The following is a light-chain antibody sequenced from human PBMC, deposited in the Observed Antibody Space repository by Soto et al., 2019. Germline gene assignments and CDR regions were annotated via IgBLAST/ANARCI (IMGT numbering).Light chain of an antibody. V-gene: IGLV2-14*01. CDR1: SSDVGAYNY. CDR2: EVS. CDR3: SSYSSSITVL. Sequence: QSALTQPASVSGSPGQSITISCTGTSSDVGAYNYVSWYQQHPGKVPKLMIYEVSNRPSGVSNRFSGSKSGSTASLTISGLQAEDEADYYCSSYSSSITVLFGGGTKLTVL. J-gene: IGLJ2*01.